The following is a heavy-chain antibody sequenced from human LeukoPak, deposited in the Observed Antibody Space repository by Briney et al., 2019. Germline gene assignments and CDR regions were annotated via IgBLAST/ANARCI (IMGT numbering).Heavy chain of an antibody. CDR3: ASFSIVGAIGAFDI. D-gene: IGHD1-26*01. V-gene: IGHV4-59*01. CDR1: GGSISSYY. CDR2: IYYSGST. J-gene: IGHJ3*02. Sequence: SETLSLTCTVSGGSISSYYWSWIRQPPGKGLEGSGYIYYSGSTNYNPSLKSRVTLSVDTSKNQFSLKLSSVTAADTAVYYCASFSIVGAIGAFDIWGQGTTVTVSS.